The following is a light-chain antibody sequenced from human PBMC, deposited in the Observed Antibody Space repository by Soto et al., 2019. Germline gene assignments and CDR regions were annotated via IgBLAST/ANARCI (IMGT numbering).Light chain of an antibody. J-gene: IGLJ2*01. CDR3: FSYRTPIPLGL. V-gene: IGLV2-14*01. Sequence: QSVLTQPASVSGSPGQSTTISCTGTSSDVGGYNYVSWYQQHPGKAPKLIIYDVSVRPSGVSDRFSGSKSGNTASLTISGLQAEDEADYYCFSYRTPIPLGLFGGGTKVTVL. CDR2: DVS. CDR1: SSDVGGYNY.